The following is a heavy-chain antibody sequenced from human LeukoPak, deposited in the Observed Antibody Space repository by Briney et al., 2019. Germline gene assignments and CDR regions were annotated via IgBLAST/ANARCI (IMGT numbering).Heavy chain of an antibody. CDR3: ARGSPHYDSNPYYLDY. D-gene: IGHD3-22*01. CDR1: GFTFSSYG. Sequence: PGGSLRLSCAASGFTFSSYGMHWVRQAPGKELEWVAVIWYDGSNKYYADSVKGRFTISRDNSKNTLYLQMNSLRAEDTAVYYCARGSPHYDSNPYYLDYWGQGTLVTVSS. CDR2: IWYDGSNK. J-gene: IGHJ4*02. V-gene: IGHV3-33*01.